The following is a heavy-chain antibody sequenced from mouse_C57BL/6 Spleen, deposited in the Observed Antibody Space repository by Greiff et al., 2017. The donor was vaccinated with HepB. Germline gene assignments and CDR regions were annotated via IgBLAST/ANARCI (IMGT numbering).Heavy chain of an antibody. J-gene: IGHJ1*03. D-gene: IGHD1-1*01. V-gene: IGHV1-53*01. CDR2: INPSNGGT. CDR3: ARHGSSYRYFDV. Sequence: QVQLKQSGTELVKPGASVKLSCKASGYTFTSYWMHWVKQRPGQGLEWIGNINPSNGGTNYNEKFKSKATLTVDKSSSTAYMQLSSLTSEDSAVYYCARHGSSYRYFDVWGTGTTVTVSS. CDR1: GYTFTSYW.